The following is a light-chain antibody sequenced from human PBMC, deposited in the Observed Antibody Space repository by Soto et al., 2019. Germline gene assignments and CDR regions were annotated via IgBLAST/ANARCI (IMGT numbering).Light chain of an antibody. J-gene: IGKJ1*01. CDR2: AAS. CDR1: QSVGRNY. V-gene: IGKV3-20*01. Sequence: EIVLTQFPGTLSLSPGERATLSCRASQSVGRNYVAWYQQKPGQAPRVIIYAASDRASGIPARFSGSGSGSDFTLTISGLEPEDFAVYYCRQYGTSPWAFGQGTKVEIK. CDR3: RQYGTSPWA.